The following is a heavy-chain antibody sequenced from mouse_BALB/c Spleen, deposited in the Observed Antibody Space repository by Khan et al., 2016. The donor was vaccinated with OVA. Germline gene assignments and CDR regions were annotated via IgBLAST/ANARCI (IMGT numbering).Heavy chain of an antibody. J-gene: IGHJ3*01. V-gene: IGHV1S135*01. CDR1: GYSFTTYY. CDR3: TRHGYVAWFTY. CDR2: IDPFSGGT. D-gene: IGHD2-2*01. Sequence: EVQLQESGPELMKPGASVKISCKASGYSFTTYYIHWVIQSHGKSLEWIGFIDPFSGGTTYNQKFEGKATLTADKSSSTAYIHLSNLTSEDSAVYYCTRHGYVAWFTYWCQVTLVTVSA.